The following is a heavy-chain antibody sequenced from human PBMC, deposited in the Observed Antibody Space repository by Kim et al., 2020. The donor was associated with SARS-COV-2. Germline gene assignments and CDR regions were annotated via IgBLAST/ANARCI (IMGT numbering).Heavy chain of an antibody. J-gene: IGHJ5*02. D-gene: IGHD3-22*01. V-gene: IGHV5-51*01. Sequence: GESLKISCKGSGYSFTSYWIGWVCQMPGKGLEWMGIIYPGDSDTRYSPSFQGQVTISADKSISTAYLQWSSLKASDTAMYYCARHPTYYYDSSGYRDWFDPWGQGTLVTVSS. CDR3: ARHPTYYYDSSGYRDWFDP. CDR1: GYSFTSYW. CDR2: IYPGDSDT.